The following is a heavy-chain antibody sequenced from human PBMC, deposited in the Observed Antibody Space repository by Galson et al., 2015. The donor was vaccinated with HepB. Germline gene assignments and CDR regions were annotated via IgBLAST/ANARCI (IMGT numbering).Heavy chain of an antibody. CDR1: GCTFTALW. CDR3: AGRHSYFRSGTWYNVSDY. V-gene: IGHV5-10-1*01. Sequence: QSGAEVKKPGESLRISCKGSGCTFTALWITWVRQIPGKGLEWMGRIDPSDSYTDYSPSFQGHVTISADKSITTAYLQWSSLKASDTAMYYCAGRHSYFRSGTWYNVSDYWGQGTLVTVSS. D-gene: IGHD3-10*01. CDR2: IDPSDSYT. J-gene: IGHJ4*02.